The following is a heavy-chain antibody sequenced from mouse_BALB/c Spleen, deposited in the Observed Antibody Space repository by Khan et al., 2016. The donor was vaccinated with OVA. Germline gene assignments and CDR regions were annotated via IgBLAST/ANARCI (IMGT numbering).Heavy chain of an antibody. J-gene: IGHJ3*01. Sequence: EVQLQESGPSLVKPSQTLSLTCSVTGDSITTGYWNWIRKFPGNKLEYMGYIIYTGYTYYNPSLKSRISITRHTSNNQYYLQLNSGTDEDTATYYCARSTYRYAFVYWGQGTLVTVSA. V-gene: IGHV3-8*02. CDR1: GDSITTGY. D-gene: IGHD2-14*01. CDR2: IIYTGYT. CDR3: ARSTYRYAFVY.